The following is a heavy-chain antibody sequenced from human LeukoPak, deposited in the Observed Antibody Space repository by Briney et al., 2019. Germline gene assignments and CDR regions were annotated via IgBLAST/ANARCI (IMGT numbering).Heavy chain of an antibody. CDR1: GGSFGGYY. D-gene: IGHD2-2*01. V-gene: IGHV4-34*01. Sequence: SETLSLTCAVYGGSFGGYYWSWIRQPPGKGLEWIGEINHSGSTNYDPSLKSRVTISVDTSKNQFSLKLSSVTAADTAVYYCARVVLYCSSTSCPALDYWGQGTLVTVSS. CDR3: ARVVLYCSSTSCPALDY. CDR2: INHSGST. J-gene: IGHJ4*02.